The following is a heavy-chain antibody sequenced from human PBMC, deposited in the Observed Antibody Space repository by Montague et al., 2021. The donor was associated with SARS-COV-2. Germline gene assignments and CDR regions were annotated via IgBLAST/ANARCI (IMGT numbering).Heavy chain of an antibody. V-gene: IGHV3-11*01. D-gene: IGHD5-18*01. CDR3: ARVRHSYGYLSAFDI. Sequence: SLRLSCAASGFIFSDYYMTWIRQAPGKGLERVSYISSSGSTIYYADSVKGRFTISRDNAKNSLYLQMNSLRAEDTAVYYCARVRHSYGYLSAFDIWGQGTMVTVSS. CDR1: GFIFSDYY. J-gene: IGHJ3*02. CDR2: ISSSGSTI.